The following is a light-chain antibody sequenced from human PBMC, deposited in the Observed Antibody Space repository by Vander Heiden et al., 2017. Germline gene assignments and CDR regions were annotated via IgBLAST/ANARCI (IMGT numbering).Light chain of an antibody. V-gene: IGKV1-12*01. CDR3: QQANSFPIT. CDR1: HGISNS. J-gene: IGKJ5*01. Sequence: DVEMFKSPSSVSASVGDRVTITCRASHGISNSLAWYQQNPGKAPTLLISAASSLQSGGPSRFSASVSGPDFTLSISSLQPQDFATYFCQQANSFPITFGQGTRLEIK. CDR2: AAS.